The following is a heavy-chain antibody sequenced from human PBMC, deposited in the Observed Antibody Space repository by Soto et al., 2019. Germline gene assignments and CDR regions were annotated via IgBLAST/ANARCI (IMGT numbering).Heavy chain of an antibody. J-gene: IGHJ4*02. V-gene: IGHV3-7*01. CDR2: IKQEGSEK. D-gene: IGHD6-13*01. CDR3: ARGLYSPSTVDY. CDR1: GFTFSSYW. Sequence: PGGSLRLSCAASGFTFSSYWMSWVRQAPGKGLEWVANIKQEGSEKYNVDCVKGRFTISRDNAKNALYLQMNSLRAEDTAVYYCARGLYSPSTVDYWGQGTLVTVSS.